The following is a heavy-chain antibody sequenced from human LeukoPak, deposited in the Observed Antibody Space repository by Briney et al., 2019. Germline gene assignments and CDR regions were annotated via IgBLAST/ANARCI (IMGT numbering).Heavy chain of an antibody. CDR3: AKVIDCSGGSCYDGAGFDP. Sequence: PSDPLSLLCGVSGYFNSRVHDRGSIRHTAGTGLDWIEKNYRRGSTYYNPSLESRLTLSVDTSMKHFSVKLSDVTGTDSAVHLCAKVIDCSGGSCYDGAGFDPWGQGTLVTVSS. CDR1: GYFNSRVHD. J-gene: IGHJ5*02. V-gene: IGHV4-38-2*01. CDR2: NYRRGST. D-gene: IGHD2-15*01.